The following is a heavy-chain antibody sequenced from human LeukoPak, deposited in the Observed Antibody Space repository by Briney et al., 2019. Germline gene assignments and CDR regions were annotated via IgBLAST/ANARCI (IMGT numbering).Heavy chain of an antibody. CDR2: LIGSGASA. J-gene: IGHJ4*02. D-gene: IGHD3-3*01. V-gene: IGHV3-23*01. CDR3: ARDLPGLEWFGN. Sequence: SGGSLRLSCAASGFTFSGSAMHWVRQAPGKGPEWVSSLIGSGASAYYTDSVKGRFTISRDNSKDTLFLQMNSLRADDTAVYYCARDLPGLEWFGNWGQGVLVTVSS. CDR1: GFTFSGSA.